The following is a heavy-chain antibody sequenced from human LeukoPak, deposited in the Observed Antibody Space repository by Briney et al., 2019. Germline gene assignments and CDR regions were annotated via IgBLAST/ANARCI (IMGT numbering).Heavy chain of an antibody. D-gene: IGHD3-22*01. CDR3: ARGRYYDSSGYYFYYYYYMDV. CDR1: GGSISSSSYY. V-gene: IGHV4-39*07. J-gene: IGHJ6*03. CDR2: INHSGST. Sequence: SSETLSLTCTVSGGSISSSSYYWGWIRQPPGKGLEWIGGINHSGSTNYNPSLKSRVTISVDTSKNQFSLKLSSVTAADTAVYYCARGRYYDSSGYYFYYYYYMDVWGKGTTVTVSS.